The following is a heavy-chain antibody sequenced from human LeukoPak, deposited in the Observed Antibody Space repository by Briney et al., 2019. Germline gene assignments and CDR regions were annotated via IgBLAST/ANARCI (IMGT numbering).Heavy chain of an antibody. CDR1: GFTFSNYD. CDR3: AKYPRGSSGWYQYYFDY. D-gene: IGHD6-19*01. V-gene: IGHV3-23*01. J-gene: IGHJ4*02. Sequence: GGSLRLSCAASGFTFSNYDMSWVRQAPGKGLEWVSAISGSGGSTYYADSVKGRFTISRDNPKNTLYLQMNSLRAEDTAVYYCAKYPRGSSGWYQYYFDYWGQGTLVTVSS. CDR2: ISGSGGST.